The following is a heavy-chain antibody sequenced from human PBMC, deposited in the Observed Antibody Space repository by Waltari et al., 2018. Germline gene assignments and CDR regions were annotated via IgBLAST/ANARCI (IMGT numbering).Heavy chain of an antibody. CDR3: AKDNEQWPHAFDH. CDR1: GFTFDQYA. D-gene: IGHD6-19*01. CDR2: ISWNSGSV. Sequence: EVQLVESGGGSVQPGGSLRLSCAASGFTFDQYAMHWVRQVPGKGLGWVVGISWNSGSVDYADSVKGRFTISRDNAKNSVHLQMYNLRTEDTGLYYCAKDNEQWPHAFDHWGQGTPVTVSS. J-gene: IGHJ4*02. V-gene: IGHV3-9*01.